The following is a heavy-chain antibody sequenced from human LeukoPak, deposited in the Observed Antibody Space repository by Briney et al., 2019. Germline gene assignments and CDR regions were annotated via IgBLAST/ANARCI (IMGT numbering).Heavy chain of an antibody. V-gene: IGHV3-11*06. D-gene: IGHD6-13*01. Sequence: GGSLRLSCAASGFTFSDYYMSCIRQAPGKGLEWVSYISSSSSYTNYADSVKGRFTISRDNAKNSLYLQMNSLRAEDTAVYYCARATAYSSSWYNYWGQGTLVTVSS. CDR3: ARATAYSSSWYNY. CDR2: ISSSSSYT. CDR1: GFTFSDYY. J-gene: IGHJ4*02.